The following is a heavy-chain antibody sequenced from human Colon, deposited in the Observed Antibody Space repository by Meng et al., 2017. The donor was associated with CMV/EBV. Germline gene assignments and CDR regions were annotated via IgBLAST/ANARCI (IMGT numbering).Heavy chain of an antibody. J-gene: IGHJ6*02. CDR3: ARGTELQLWLLSSPCGMDV. CDR2: VNPNSGDT. CDR1: GYTFNGYY. D-gene: IGHD5-18*01. Sequence: ASVKVSCKASGYTFNGYYMHWVRQAPGQGLEWMGWVNPNSGDTDYAQNFQGRVTMTRDPSISTAYMELSGLRSDDTAVYYCARGTELQLWLLSSPCGMDVWGQGTTVTVSS. V-gene: IGHV1-2*02.